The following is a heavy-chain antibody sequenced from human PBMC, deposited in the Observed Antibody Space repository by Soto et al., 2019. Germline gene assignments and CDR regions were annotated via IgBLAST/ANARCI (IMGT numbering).Heavy chain of an antibody. CDR3: ARDRQWLVPVHDYDY. Sequence: GGSLRLSCAASGFTFSSYAMHWVRQAPGKGLEWVAVISYDGRNKYYADSVKGRFTISRDNSKNTLYLQMNSLRAEDTAVYYCARDRQWLVPVHDYDYWGQGTLVTVSS. J-gene: IGHJ4*02. CDR2: ISYDGRNK. D-gene: IGHD6-19*01. V-gene: IGHV3-30-3*01. CDR1: GFTFSSYA.